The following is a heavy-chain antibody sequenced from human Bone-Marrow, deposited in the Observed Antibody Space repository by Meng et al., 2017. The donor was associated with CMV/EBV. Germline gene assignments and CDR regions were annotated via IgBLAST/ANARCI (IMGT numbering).Heavy chain of an antibody. Sequence: ASVKVSCKASGYTFTGYYMHWVRQAPGQGLEWMGWINPNSGGTNYAQKFQGRVTMTRDTSISTAYMELSRLRSDDTAVYYCARDMVPYYYYGMDVWDQGTTVTVSS. CDR1: GYTFTGYY. J-gene: IGHJ6*02. CDR2: INPNSGGT. D-gene: IGHD6-13*01. CDR3: ARDMVPYYYYGMDV. V-gene: IGHV1-2*02.